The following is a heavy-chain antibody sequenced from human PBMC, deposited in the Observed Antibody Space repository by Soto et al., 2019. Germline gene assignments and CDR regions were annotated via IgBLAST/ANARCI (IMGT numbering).Heavy chain of an antibody. CDR2: IHHSGST. D-gene: IGHD6-19*01. CDR1: SASISSEQR. Sequence: QMQLQESGPGLVKPSETLSLTCAVSSASISSEQRWSWVRQPPGKGLEWIGEIHHSGSTNKNPSLKSXXTXSXXKSTTQFSLNLNSVTAADTAVYYCARRFGWYAIDQWGQGTLVTVSS. CDR3: ARRFGWYAIDQ. J-gene: IGHJ4*02. V-gene: IGHV4-4*02.